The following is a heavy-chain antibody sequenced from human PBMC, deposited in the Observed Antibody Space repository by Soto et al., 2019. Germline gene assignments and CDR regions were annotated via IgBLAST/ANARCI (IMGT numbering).Heavy chain of an antibody. CDR1: GGSVSSGSYY. CDR2: VYYSGST. Sequence: QVQLQESGPGLVKPSETLSLTCTVSGGSVSSGSYYWSWIRQPPGKGLEWIGYVYYSGSTNYNTSLKSRVTISVDTSKNQFSRKLSSVTAADTAVYYCARSRLSYWFDPWGQGTLVTVSS. D-gene: IGHD5-12*01. J-gene: IGHJ5*02. CDR3: ARSRLSYWFDP. V-gene: IGHV4-61*01.